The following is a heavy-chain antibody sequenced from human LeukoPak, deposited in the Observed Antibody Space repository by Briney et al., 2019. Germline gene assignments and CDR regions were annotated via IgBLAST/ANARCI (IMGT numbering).Heavy chain of an antibody. CDR1: GFTFSSYA. V-gene: IGHV3-23*01. CDR2: IIGSGGST. J-gene: IGHJ6*02. Sequence: GGSLRLSCAASGFTFSSYAMSCVRQAPGKGLEWVSAIIGSGGSTYYADSVKGRFTISTDNTKNTLYLQMNSLRAEDTAVYYCAKEVTAMVYYYYYGMDVWGQGTTVTVSS. D-gene: IGHD5-18*01. CDR3: AKEVTAMVYYYYYGMDV.